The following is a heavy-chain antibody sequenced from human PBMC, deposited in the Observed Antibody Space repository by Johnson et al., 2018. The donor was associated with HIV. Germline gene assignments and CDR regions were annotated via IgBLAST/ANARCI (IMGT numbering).Heavy chain of an antibody. V-gene: IGHV3-7*01. CDR1: GFTFSSYW. CDR3: ARVRWEVTGGAFGI. Sequence: MQLVESGGGLVQPGGSLRLSCAASGFTFSSYWMSWVRQAPGKGLEWVANIKQDGSEKYYVDSVKGRFTISRDNAKNSLYLQMNSLRAEDTAVYYCARVRWEVTGGAFGIWGQGTMVTVSS. CDR2: IKQDGSEK. D-gene: IGHD2-8*02. J-gene: IGHJ3*02.